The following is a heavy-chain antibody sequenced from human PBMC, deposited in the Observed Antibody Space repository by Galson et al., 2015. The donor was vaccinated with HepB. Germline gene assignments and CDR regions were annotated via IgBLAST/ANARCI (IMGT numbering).Heavy chain of an antibody. CDR2: INTKTGKP. Sequence: SVKVSCKASGYIFEWYAMNWVRQAPGQGLEWMGWINTKTGKPTYAQDFTGRFVFSLDTSVNTTFLQISNLKPEDTAVYYCTRKLGTPSENWYFDLWGRGTLVTVSS. V-gene: IGHV7-4-1*02. D-gene: IGHD1-14*01. J-gene: IGHJ2*01. CDR1: GYIFEWYA. CDR3: TRKLGTPSENWYFDL.